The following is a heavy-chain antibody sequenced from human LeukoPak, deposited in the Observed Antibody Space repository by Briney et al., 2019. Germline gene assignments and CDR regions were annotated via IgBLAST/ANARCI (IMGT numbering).Heavy chain of an antibody. J-gene: IGHJ5*02. Sequence: PGGSLRLSCAASGFTFSSYSMNWVRQAPGKGLEWVSSISSSSSYIYYADSVKGRFTISGDNAKNSLYLQMNSLRAEDTAVYYCARGPGIPAASSDWFDPWGQGTLVTVSS. CDR1: GFTFSSYS. CDR3: ARGPGIPAASSDWFDP. V-gene: IGHV3-21*06. CDR2: ISSSSSYI. D-gene: IGHD2-2*01.